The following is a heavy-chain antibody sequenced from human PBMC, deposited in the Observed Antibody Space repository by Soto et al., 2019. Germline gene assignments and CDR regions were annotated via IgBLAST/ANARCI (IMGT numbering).Heavy chain of an antibody. D-gene: IGHD2-2*01. Sequence: GGTLRLSCAASGFSSSAYAMSWVRQAPGKGLEWVSGISAGGGNTYYADSVRGRFTISRDNSKNTVDLQISSLRAEDTALYYCAKHSEYQLLSWLNPWGLGTLVTVSS. CDR2: ISAGGGNT. CDR3: AKHSEYQLLSWLNP. J-gene: IGHJ5*02. CDR1: GFSSSAYA. V-gene: IGHV3-23*01.